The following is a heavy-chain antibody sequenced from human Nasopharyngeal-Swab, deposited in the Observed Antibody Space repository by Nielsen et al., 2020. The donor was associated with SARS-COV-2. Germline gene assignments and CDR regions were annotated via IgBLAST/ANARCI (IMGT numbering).Heavy chain of an antibody. CDR3: ARDRGHYDSSGYGAKQQNLYYYYYGMDV. V-gene: IGHV3-74*01. J-gene: IGHJ6*02. D-gene: IGHD3-22*01. CDR2: INSDGSST. Sequence: GGSLRLSCAASGFTFSSYWMHWVRQAPGKGLVWVSRINSDGSSTTYADSVKGRFTISRDNAKNTLYLQMNSLRAEDTAVYYCARDRGHYDSSGYGAKQQNLYYYYYGMDVWGQGTTVTVSS. CDR1: GFTFSSYW.